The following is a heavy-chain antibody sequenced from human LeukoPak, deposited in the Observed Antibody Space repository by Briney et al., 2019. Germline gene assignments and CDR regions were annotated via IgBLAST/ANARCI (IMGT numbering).Heavy chain of an antibody. CDR3: AKLAVAGTDY. D-gene: IGHD6-19*01. Sequence: GRSLRLSCAASGFTFSSYGMHWVRQAPGKGLEWVAVISYDGSNKYYADSVKGRFTISRDNSKTTLYLQMTSLRAEGTAVYYCAKLAVAGTDYWGQGTLVTVPS. V-gene: IGHV3-30*18. J-gene: IGHJ4*02. CDR2: ISYDGSNK. CDR1: GFTFSSYG.